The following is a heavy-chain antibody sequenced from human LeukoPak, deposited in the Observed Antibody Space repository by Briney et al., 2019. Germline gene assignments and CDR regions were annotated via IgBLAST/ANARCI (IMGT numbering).Heavy chain of an antibody. J-gene: IGHJ6*03. D-gene: IGHD6-19*01. CDR1: GGSISSHY. CDR3: ARAVAGTNYYYYYYMDV. CDR2: IYYSGST. V-gene: IGHV4-59*11. Sequence: SETLSLTCTVSGGSISSHYWSWIRQPPGKGLEWIGYIYYSGSTNYNPSLKSRVTISVDTSKNQFSLKLSSVTAADTAVYYCARAVAGTNYYYYYYMDVWGKGTTVTVSS.